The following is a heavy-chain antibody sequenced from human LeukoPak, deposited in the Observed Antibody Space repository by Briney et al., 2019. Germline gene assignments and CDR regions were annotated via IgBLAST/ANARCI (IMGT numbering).Heavy chain of an antibody. J-gene: IGHJ4*02. D-gene: IGHD3-10*01. V-gene: IGHV3-11*06. Sequence: TGGSLRLSCAASGFTFSDYYMSWIRQAPGKGLEWVSYISSSSSYTNYADSVKGRFTISRDNAKNALYLQMNSLRAEDTAVYYCARVEPNYYGSGSYFPDYWGQGTLVTVSS. CDR1: GFTFSDYY. CDR2: ISSSSSYT. CDR3: ARVEPNYYGSGSYFPDY.